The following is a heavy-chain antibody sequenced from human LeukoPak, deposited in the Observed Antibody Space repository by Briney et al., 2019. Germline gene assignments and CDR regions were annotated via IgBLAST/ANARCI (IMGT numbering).Heavy chain of an antibody. Sequence: GGSLRLSCAASGFTFNTYTMHWVRQAPGKGLEWVAFIRYDGSNKYYTDSVKGRFTISRDNSKNTLYLQMNSLRAEDTAVYYCAKGRGWEASYYYYYMDVWGKGTTVTISS. D-gene: IGHD1-26*01. CDR2: IRYDGSNK. CDR3: AKGRGWEASYYYYYMDV. CDR1: GFTFNTYT. J-gene: IGHJ6*03. V-gene: IGHV3-30*02.